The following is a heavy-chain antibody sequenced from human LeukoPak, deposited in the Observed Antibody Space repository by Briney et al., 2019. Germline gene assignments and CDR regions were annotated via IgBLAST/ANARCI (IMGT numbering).Heavy chain of an antibody. J-gene: IGHJ4*02. V-gene: IGHV3-48*03. Sequence: GGSLRLSCAASGFTFSSYEMNWVRQAPGKGLEWVSYIISSGSTIYYADSVKGRFTISRDNAKNSLYLQMNSLRAEDAAVYYCATTMVRGFYMDYWGQGTLVTVSS. D-gene: IGHD3-10*01. CDR2: IISSGSTI. CDR1: GFTFSSYE. CDR3: ATTMVRGFYMDY.